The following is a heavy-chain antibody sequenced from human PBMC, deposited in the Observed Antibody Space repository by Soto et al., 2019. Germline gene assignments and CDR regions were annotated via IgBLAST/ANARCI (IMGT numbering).Heavy chain of an antibody. V-gene: IGHV3-23*01. CDR2: ISGSGGST. Sequence: GGSLRLSCAASGFTFSSYAMSWVRQAPGKGLEWVSAISGSGGSTYYADSVKGRFTISRDNSKNTLYLQMNSLRAEDTAVYYCAKPPDLLRYFDWGGDAFDIWGQGTMVTVSS. CDR3: AKPPDLLRYFDWGGDAFDI. D-gene: IGHD3-9*01. J-gene: IGHJ3*02. CDR1: GFTFSSYA.